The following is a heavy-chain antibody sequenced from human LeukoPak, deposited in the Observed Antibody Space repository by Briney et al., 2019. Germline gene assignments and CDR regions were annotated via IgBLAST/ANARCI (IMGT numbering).Heavy chain of an antibody. CDR2: INHSGST. CDR1: GGSFSGYY. Sequence: PSETLSLTCVVYGGSFSGYYCSWIRQPPGKGLEWIGEINHSGSTNYNPSLKSLVTISVETSENRFSLHRISVSAADSTIYYCARLRALSGHCGAFDIWGPGTMVTVSS. D-gene: IGHD1-1*01. V-gene: IGHV4-34*01. J-gene: IGHJ3*02. CDR3: ARLRALSGHCGAFDI.